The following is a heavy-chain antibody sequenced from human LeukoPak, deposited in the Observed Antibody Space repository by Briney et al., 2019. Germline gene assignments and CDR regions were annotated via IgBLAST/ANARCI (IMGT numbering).Heavy chain of an antibody. Sequence: GGSLRLSCAASGFTFSRDGTRWVRQAPGKGLEWVAVISNDETNKYYTDSVKGRFTISRDNSKNMVYLQMNSLRVEDTAVYYCAKEGQRGSYGVYDDYHWGQGTLVTVSS. D-gene: IGHD5/OR15-5a*01. J-gene: IGHJ5*02. CDR3: AKEGQRGSYGVYDDYH. CDR1: GFTFSRDG. V-gene: IGHV3-30*18. CDR2: ISNDETNK.